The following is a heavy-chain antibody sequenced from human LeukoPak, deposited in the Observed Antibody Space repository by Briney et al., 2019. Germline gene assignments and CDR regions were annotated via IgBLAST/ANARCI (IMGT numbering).Heavy chain of an antibody. J-gene: IGHJ3*02. CDR3: ARDSGRFDVFDI. V-gene: IGHV3-53*01. CDR2: IYSDGRT. Sequence: GGSLRLSCAASGFTVGSNYMSWVRQAPGKGLEWVSVIYSDGRTYYADSVKGRFTISRDNSKNTLYLQMNSLRAEDTAVYYCARDSGRFDVFDIWGQGTMVTVSS. D-gene: IGHD3-10*01. CDR1: GFTVGSNY.